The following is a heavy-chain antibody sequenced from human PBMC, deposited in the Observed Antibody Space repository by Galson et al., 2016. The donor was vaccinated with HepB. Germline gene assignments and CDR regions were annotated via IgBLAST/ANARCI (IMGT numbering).Heavy chain of an antibody. CDR2: ISNRGDII. J-gene: IGHJ4*02. CDR3: ARDSLSPRGLCF. CDR1: GFYFSTYT. D-gene: IGHD3/OR15-3a*01. Sequence: SLRLSCAASGFYFSTYTLNWVRQAPGKGPEWISYISNRGDIIYYTDSVKGRFTVSRDNAKNSLFLQMNSLRDEDTAVYYCARDSLSPRGLCFWGQGTLVTVSS. V-gene: IGHV3-48*02.